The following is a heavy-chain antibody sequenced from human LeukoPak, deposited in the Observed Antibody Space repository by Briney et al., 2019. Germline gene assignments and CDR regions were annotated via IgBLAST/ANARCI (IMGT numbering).Heavy chain of an antibody. Sequence: SETVSLTCTVSGGSISSGDYYWSWIRQPPGKGLEWIGYIYYSGSTYYNPSLKSRVTISVDTSKNQFSLKLSSVTAADTAVYYCASSDAGPEYFQHWGQGTLVTVSS. D-gene: IGHD1-1*01. J-gene: IGHJ1*01. V-gene: IGHV4-30-4*01. CDR2: IYYSGST. CDR3: ASSDAGPEYFQH. CDR1: GGSISSGDYY.